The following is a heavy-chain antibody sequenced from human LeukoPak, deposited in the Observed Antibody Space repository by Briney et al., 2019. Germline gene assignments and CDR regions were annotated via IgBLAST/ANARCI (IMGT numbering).Heavy chain of an antibody. V-gene: IGHV4-30-4*08. CDR3: ARGTMVRGVIPQGWFDP. Sequence: PSETLSLTCTVSGGSIRSYHWNWIRQPPGKGLEWIGYIYYSGSTYYNPSLKSRVTISVDTSKNQFSLKLSSVTAADTAVYYCARGTMVRGVIPQGWFDPWGQGTLVTVSS. CDR2: IYYSGST. J-gene: IGHJ5*02. CDR1: GGSIRSYH. D-gene: IGHD3-10*01.